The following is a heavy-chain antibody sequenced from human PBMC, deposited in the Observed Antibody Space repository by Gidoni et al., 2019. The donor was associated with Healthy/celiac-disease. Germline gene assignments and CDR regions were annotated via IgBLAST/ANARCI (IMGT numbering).Heavy chain of an antibody. Sequence: EVQLLESGGGLVQPGGSLRLSCAASGFTLSSYARSWVRQAPGKGLEWVSAISGSGGSTSYADPVKGRFPISRDNSKHTLYLQMNSLRAEDTAVYYCAKDPTVNGGYYMDVWGKGTTVTVSS. CDR3: AKDPTVNGGYYMDV. D-gene: IGHD2-8*01. CDR1: GFTLSSYA. J-gene: IGHJ6*03. V-gene: IGHV3-23*01. CDR2: ISGSGGST.